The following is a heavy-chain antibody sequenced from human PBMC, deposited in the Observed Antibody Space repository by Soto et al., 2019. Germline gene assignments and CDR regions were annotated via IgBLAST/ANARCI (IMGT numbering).Heavy chain of an antibody. Sequence: GGSLRLSCAVSGATLSTIWMNWVRQAPGKGPEWVGRIKSTTAGGTADYAAPVKGRFTISRDDSENTVHLQMNGLKSEDTAVYYCSHGYSQYFNSWGQGTLVTVS. CDR2: IKSTTAGGTA. V-gene: IGHV3-15*07. J-gene: IGHJ4*02. D-gene: IGHD4-17*01. CDR1: GATLSTIW. CDR3: SHGYSQYFNS.